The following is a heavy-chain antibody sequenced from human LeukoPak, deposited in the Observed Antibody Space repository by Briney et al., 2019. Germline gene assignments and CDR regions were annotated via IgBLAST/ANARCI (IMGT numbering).Heavy chain of an antibody. CDR2: IRSKANSYAT. CDR1: GFTFSGSA. CDR3: AKATDNAELRFLEPSYYYYYMDV. D-gene: IGHD3-3*01. V-gene: IGHV3-73*01. J-gene: IGHJ6*03. Sequence: GGSLRLSCAASGFTFSGSAMHWVRQASGKGLEWVGRIRSKANSYATAYAASVKGRFTISRDNSKNTLYLQMNSLRAEDTAVYYCAKATDNAELRFLEPSYYYYYMDVWGKGTTVTVSS.